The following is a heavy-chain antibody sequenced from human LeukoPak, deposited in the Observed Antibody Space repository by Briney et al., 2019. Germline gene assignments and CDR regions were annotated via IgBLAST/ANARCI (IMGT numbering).Heavy chain of an antibody. D-gene: IGHD4-17*01. Sequence: ASVKLSCKASGYTFTSYGISWVRQAPGQGLEWMGWISAYNGNTNYAQKLQGRVTMTTDTSTSTAYMELRSLRSDDTAVYYCARVIRWDYGDYGGWFEPWGQGTLVTVSS. CDR1: GYTFTSYG. V-gene: IGHV1-18*01. CDR3: ARVIRWDYGDYGGWFEP. J-gene: IGHJ5*02. CDR2: ISAYNGNT.